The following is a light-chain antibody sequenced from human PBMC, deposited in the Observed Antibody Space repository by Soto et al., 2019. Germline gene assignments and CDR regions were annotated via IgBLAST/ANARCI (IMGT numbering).Light chain of an antibody. CDR1: QSVSSN. Sequence: EIAVTQSPATLSVSPGESATLSCRASQSVSSNLAWFQQKPGQAPRLLIYGASTRATGITPRFSGSGSGTEFTITISSLQSEDFAVYYCQQYDNWPPNTFGPGTKVEIK. J-gene: IGKJ3*01. V-gene: IGKV3-15*01. CDR3: QQYDNWPPNT. CDR2: GAS.